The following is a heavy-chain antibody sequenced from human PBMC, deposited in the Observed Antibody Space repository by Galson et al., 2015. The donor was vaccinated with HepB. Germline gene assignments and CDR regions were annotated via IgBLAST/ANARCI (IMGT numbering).Heavy chain of an antibody. CDR3: ARRSGDSETYPFDY. CDR1: GFTFSNHA. Sequence: SLRLSCAASGFTFSNHAMRWVRQAPGTGLEWVSSISRSGDNTYYADSVKGRFTISRDNSRNTVYPQMDSLTVEDTALYYCARRSGDSETYPFDYWGQGTLVTVSS. J-gene: IGHJ4*02. V-gene: IGHV3-23*01. D-gene: IGHD1-26*01. CDR2: ISRSGDNT.